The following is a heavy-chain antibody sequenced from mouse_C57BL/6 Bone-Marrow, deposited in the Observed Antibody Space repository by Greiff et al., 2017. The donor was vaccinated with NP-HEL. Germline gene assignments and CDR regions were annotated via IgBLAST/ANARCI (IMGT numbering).Heavy chain of an antibody. J-gene: IGHJ3*01. V-gene: IGHV14-2*01. CDR3: ASNSPWFAY. D-gene: IGHD1-3*01. Sequence: EVQLQESGAELVKPGASVKLSCTASGFNIKDYYMHWVKQRTEQGLEWIGRIDPEDGETKHAPKFQGKATITADTSSNTAYLQLSSLTSEDTAVYYCASNSPWFAYWGQGTLVTVSA. CDR2: IDPEDGET. CDR1: GFNIKDYY.